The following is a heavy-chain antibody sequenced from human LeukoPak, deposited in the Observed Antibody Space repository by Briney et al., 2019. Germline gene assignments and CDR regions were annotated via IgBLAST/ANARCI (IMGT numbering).Heavy chain of an antibody. V-gene: IGHV3-30*03. CDR3: ARDSSGWDYYFDY. Sequence: PGGSLRLSCAASGFTFSSYWMSWVRQAPGKGLEWVAVISYDGSNKYYADSVKGRFTISRDNSKNTLYLQMNSLRAEDTAVYYCARDSSGWDYYFDYWGQGTLVTVSS. J-gene: IGHJ4*02. D-gene: IGHD6-19*01. CDR2: ISYDGSNK. CDR1: GFTFSSYW.